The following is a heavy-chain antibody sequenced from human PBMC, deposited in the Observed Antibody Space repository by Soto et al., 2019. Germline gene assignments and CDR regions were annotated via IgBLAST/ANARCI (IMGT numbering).Heavy chain of an antibody. V-gene: IGHV1-69*01. CDR2: IIPITGTV. CDR1: GGTFSSYA. CDR3: AREYSSSSQYWYFDV. D-gene: IGHD6-6*01. Sequence: QVQLVQSGAEVKKPGSSVKVSCKVSGGTFSSYAIGWVRQAPGQGLVWMGGIIPITGTVNYAQKFQGRVTITADESTTTVYMELSSLRSEDTAVYYCAREYSSSSQYWYFDVWGRGTLVTVSS. J-gene: IGHJ2*01.